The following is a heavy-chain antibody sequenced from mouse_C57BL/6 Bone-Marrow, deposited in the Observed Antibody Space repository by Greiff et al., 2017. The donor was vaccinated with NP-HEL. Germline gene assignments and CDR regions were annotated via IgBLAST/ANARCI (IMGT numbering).Heavy chain of an antibody. J-gene: IGHJ2*01. CDR3: ARLCDYDEGGFDY. CDR1: GYAFSSSW. D-gene: IGHD2-4*01. Sequence: VKLVESGPELVKPGASVKISCKASGYAFSSSWMNWVKQRPGKGLEWIGRIYPGDGDTNYNGKFKGKATLTADKSSSTAYMQLSSLTSEDSAVYFCARLCDYDEGGFDYWGQGTTLTVSS. CDR2: IYPGDGDT. V-gene: IGHV1-82*01.